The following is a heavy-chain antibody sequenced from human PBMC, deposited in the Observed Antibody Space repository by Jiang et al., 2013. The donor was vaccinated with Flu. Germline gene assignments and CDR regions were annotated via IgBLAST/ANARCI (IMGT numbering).Heavy chain of an antibody. Sequence: SAYNGNTNYAQKLQGRVTMTTDTSTSTAYMELRSLRSDDTAVYYCARDGRPGGDSNWYFDLWGRGTLVTVSS. J-gene: IGHJ2*01. CDR3: ARDGRPGGDSNWYFDL. CDR2: SAYNGNT. D-gene: IGHD2-21*02. V-gene: IGHV1-18*01.